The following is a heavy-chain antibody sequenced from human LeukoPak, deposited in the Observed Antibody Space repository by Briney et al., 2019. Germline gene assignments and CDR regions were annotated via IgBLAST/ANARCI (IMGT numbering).Heavy chain of an antibody. D-gene: IGHD6-13*01. J-gene: IGHJ5*02. Sequence: GGSLRLSCAASGFTFSSYGMHWVRQAPGKGLEWVSGNSGSGGSTYYVDSVKGRFTISRDNSKSTLYLQMNSLRAEDTAVYYCAKEPASRGWFDPWGQGTLVAVSS. CDR1: GFTFSSYG. V-gene: IGHV3-23*01. CDR3: AKEPASRGWFDP. CDR2: NSGSGGST.